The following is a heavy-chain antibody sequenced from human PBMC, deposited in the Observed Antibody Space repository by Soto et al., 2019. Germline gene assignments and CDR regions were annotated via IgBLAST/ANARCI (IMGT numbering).Heavy chain of an antibody. V-gene: IGHV4-34*01. Sequence: SETLSLTCAVYGGSFSGYYWSWIRQPPGKGLEWIGEINHSGSTNYNPSLKSRVTISVDTSKNQFSLKLSSVTAADTAVYYCAREEYSYYYGMDVWGQGTTVTVSS. CDR1: GGSFSGYY. CDR3: AREEYSYYYGMDV. CDR2: INHSGST. J-gene: IGHJ6*02.